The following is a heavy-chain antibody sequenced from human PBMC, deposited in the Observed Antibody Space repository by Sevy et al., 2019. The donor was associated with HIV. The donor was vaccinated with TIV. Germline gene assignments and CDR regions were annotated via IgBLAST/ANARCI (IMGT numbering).Heavy chain of an antibody. Sequence: GGSLRLSCAASGFTVGTYWMSWVRQAPGKGLQWVASIKQDESEKNYVDSVKGRFTISRDNAKNSLALQMNSLLAEDTAVYYCARDLIVPTGMFYYGMDVWGQGTTVTVSS. V-gene: IGHV3-7*01. CDR1: GFTVGTYW. CDR2: IKQDESEK. J-gene: IGHJ6*02. D-gene: IGHD2-2*01. CDR3: ARDLIVPTGMFYYGMDV.